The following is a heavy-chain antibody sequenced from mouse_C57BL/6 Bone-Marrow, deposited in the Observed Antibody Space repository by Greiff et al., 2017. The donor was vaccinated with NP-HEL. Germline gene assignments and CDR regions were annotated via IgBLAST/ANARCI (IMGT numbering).Heavy chain of an antibody. Sequence: VQLQQSGAELMKPGASVKLSCKATGYTFTGYWIEWVKQRPGHGLEWIGEILPGRGSTNYNEKFKGKATFTADTSSNTAYMQLSSLTTAASSLFDWARGYGGQGTSVTVAS. CDR2: ILPGRGST. CDR3: ARGY. CDR1: GYTFTGYW. V-gene: IGHV1-9*01. J-gene: IGHJ4*01.